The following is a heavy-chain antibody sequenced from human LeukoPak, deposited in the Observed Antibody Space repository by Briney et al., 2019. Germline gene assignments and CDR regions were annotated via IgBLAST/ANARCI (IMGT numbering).Heavy chain of an antibody. CDR1: GFTFSNYG. J-gene: IGHJ4*02. CDR2: ISGSGGST. V-gene: IGHV3-23*01. D-gene: IGHD1-26*01. CDR3: ATGGLKVGPSGAFDY. Sequence: GGSLRLSCAASGFTFSNYGMSWVRQAPGKGLEWVSAISGSGGSTYYADSVKGRFIISRDNSKNTLYLQMNSLRAEDTAVYYCATGGLKVGPSGAFDYWGQGTLVTVSS.